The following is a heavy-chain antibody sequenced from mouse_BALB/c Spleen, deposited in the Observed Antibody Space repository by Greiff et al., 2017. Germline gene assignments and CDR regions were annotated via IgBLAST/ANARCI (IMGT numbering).Heavy chain of an antibody. Sequence: DVMLVESGGGLVKPGGSLKLSCAASGFTFSDYYMYWVRQTPEKRLEWVATISDGGSYTYYPDSVKGRFTISRDNARNILYLQMSSLRSEDTAMYYCARSYYYGSSYASYWGQGTTLTVSS. J-gene: IGHJ2*01. D-gene: IGHD1-1*01. V-gene: IGHV5-4*02. CDR1: GFTFSDYY. CDR2: ISDGGSYT. CDR3: ARSYYYGSSYASY.